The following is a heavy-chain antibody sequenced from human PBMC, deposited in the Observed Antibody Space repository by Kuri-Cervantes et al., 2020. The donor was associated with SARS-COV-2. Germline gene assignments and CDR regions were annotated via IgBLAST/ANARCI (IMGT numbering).Heavy chain of an antibody. CDR1: GFSLSNARMG. Sequence: SGPTLVKPTETLTLTCTVSGFSLSNARMGVSWIRQPPGKALEWLARIGWDVETSRSTSLKTRLTISKDTSKNQVVLTMTNLDPVDTGTYYCARSIEPSGGFDYWGQATLVTVSS. CDR3: ARSIEPSGGFDY. V-gene: IGHV2-26*01. CDR2: IGWDVET. J-gene: IGHJ4*02. D-gene: IGHD1-26*01.